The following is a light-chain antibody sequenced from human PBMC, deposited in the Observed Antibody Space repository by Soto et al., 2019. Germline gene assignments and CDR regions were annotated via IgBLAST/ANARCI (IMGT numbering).Light chain of an antibody. V-gene: IGKV2-24*01. CDR2: KIS. CDR3: MQATQFPQIT. Sequence: DIVMTQTPLSSPVALGQPASISCRSSQSLVHGDGNTYLSWLQQRPGQPPRLLIYKISNRVSGVPDRFSGSGAGTDFTLKISRVEAEDVGVYYCMQATQFPQITFCQGTRLEIK. J-gene: IGKJ5*01. CDR1: QSLVHGDGNTY.